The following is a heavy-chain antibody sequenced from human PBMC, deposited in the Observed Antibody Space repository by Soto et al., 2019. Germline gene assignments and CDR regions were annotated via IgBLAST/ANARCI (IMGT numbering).Heavy chain of an antibody. CDR3: ARGAVAGYNWFDH. CDR2: IIPIFGTA. D-gene: IGHD6-19*01. J-gene: IGHJ5*02. V-gene: IGHV1-69*13. Sequence: ASVKVSCKASGGTFSSYAISWVRQAPGQGLEWMGGIIPIFGTANYAQKFQGRVTITADESTSTAYMELSSLRSEDTAVYYCARGAVAGYNWFDHWGQGTLVTVSS. CDR1: GGTFSSYA.